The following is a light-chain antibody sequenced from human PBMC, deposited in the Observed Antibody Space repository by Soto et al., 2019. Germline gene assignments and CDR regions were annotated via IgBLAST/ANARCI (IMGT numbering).Light chain of an antibody. Sequence: AIQMTQSPSSLSASVGDRVTITCRASQGIRTDLGWYQQKPGKAPKLLIYVASSLQTGVPSRFSGSGSGTDFTLTISSLQPEDVATYYCLQDYSYPYTFGQGTKLEIK. CDR2: VAS. J-gene: IGKJ2*01. V-gene: IGKV1-6*01. CDR3: LQDYSYPYT. CDR1: QGIRTD.